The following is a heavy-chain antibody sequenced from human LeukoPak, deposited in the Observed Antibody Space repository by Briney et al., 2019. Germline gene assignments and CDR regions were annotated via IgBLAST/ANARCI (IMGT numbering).Heavy chain of an antibody. CDR1: GGSFSGYY. CDR3: ARSVYDSSGYYYGMDV. Sequence: SETLSLTCAVYGGSFSGYYRSWIRQPPGKGLEWIGEINHSGSTNYNPSLKSRVTISVDTSKNQFSLKLSSVTAADTAVYYCARSVYDSSGYYYGMDVWGQGTTVTVSS. D-gene: IGHD3-22*01. V-gene: IGHV4-34*01. CDR2: INHSGST. J-gene: IGHJ6*02.